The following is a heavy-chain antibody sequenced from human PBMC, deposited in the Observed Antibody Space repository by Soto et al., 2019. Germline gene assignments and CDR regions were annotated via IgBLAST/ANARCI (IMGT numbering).Heavy chain of an antibody. CDR2: ISGSGGGT. D-gene: IGHD3-22*01. V-gene: IGHV3-23*01. CDR3: AKCGDDSSGRLLRYFPH. J-gene: IGHJ1*01. Sequence: EVQLLESGGGLVQPGGSLRLSCAASGFTFNIYAMSWVRQAPGKGLEWVSAISGSGGGTYYADAVEGRFTISRDNSNKALSLKMTGMRAEVTAVYYCAKCGDDSSGRLLRYFPHWGQGTMVTVSS. CDR1: GFTFNIYA.